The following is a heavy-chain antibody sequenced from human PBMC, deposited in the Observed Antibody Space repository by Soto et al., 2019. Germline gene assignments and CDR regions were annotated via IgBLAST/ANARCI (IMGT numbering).Heavy chain of an antibody. D-gene: IGHD3-22*01. CDR3: ARDSSGYLSTGFDP. CDR2: IYYSGST. J-gene: IGHJ5*02. Sequence: PSETLSLTCTVSGGSISSYYWSWIRQPPGKGLEWIGYIYYSGSTNYNPSLKSRVTISVDTSKNQFSLKLSSVTAADTAVYYCARDSSGYLSTGFDPLGQGNLLTVSS. V-gene: IGHV4-59*01. CDR1: GGSISSYY.